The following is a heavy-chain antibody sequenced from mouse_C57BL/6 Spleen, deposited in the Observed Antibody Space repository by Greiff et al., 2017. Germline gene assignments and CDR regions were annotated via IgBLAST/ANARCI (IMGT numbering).Heavy chain of an antibody. CDR1: GFTFSSYA. Sequence: EVQLVESGGGLVKPGGSLKLSCAASGFTFSSYAMSWVRQTPEKRLEWVATISAGGSYTYYPDNVKGRFTISRDNAKDNLYLQMSHLKSEDTAMYYCARAEREQGTFDYWGQGTTVTVSA. V-gene: IGHV5-4*01. J-gene: IGHJ2*01. CDR3: ARAEREQGTFDY. CDR2: ISAGGSYT.